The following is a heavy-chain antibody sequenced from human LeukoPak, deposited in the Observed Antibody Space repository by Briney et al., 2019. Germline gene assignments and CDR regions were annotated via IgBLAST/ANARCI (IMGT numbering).Heavy chain of an antibody. CDR1: RGTFSSYG. Sequence: ASVKVSCKASRGTFSSYGISWVRQAPGQGLEWMGWISAYNGNTNYAQKLQGRVTMTTDTSTSTAYMELRSLRSDDTAVYYCARGPGGRSGYYPLEDYYYYYYMDVWGKGTTVTVSS. CDR3: ARGPGGRSGYYPLEDYYYYYYMDV. CDR2: ISAYNGNT. J-gene: IGHJ6*03. D-gene: IGHD3-22*01. V-gene: IGHV1-18*01.